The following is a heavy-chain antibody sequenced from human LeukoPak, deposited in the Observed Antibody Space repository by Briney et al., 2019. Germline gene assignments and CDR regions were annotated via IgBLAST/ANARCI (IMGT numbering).Heavy chain of an antibody. CDR3: ARDANYYDSRGENYFNH. V-gene: IGHV3-7*01. CDR2: IKRDGSDT. CDR1: GFAFSSYW. Sequence: PGGSLRLSCAASGFAFSSYWMSWVRQAPGKWLEWVANIKRDGSDTSYVDSVKGRFTISRDNAKNSLYLQLNSLRAEDTAVYYCARDANYYDSRGENYFNHWGQGTLVTVSS. D-gene: IGHD3-22*01. J-gene: IGHJ4*02.